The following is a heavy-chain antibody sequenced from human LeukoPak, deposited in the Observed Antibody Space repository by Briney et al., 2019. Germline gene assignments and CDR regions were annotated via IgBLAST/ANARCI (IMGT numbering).Heavy chain of an antibody. J-gene: IGHJ4*02. V-gene: IGHV3-53*04. CDR2: IYIDDTT. D-gene: IGHD6-19*01. Sequence: GGSLRLSCAASGFTFSSYAMSWVRQAPGKGLEWVSIIYIDDTTYYADSVKGRFTISRHNSKNTVYLQMSSLRTEDTAVYYCARGAGIVSWGQGTLVTVSS. CDR1: GFTFSSYA. CDR3: ARGAGIVS.